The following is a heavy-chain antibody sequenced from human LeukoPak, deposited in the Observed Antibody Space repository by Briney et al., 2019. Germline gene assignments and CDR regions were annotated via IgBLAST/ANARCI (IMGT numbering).Heavy chain of an antibody. D-gene: IGHD6-19*01. CDR1: GYTFTSYG. Sequence: EASVKVSCKASGYTFTSYGISWVRQAPGQGLEWMGWISAYNGNTNYAQKLQGRVTMTTDTSTSTAYMELRSLRSDDTAVYYCARDAEQWLVRPGPSRRIYYYYTDVWGKGTTVTISS. CDR3: ARDAEQWLVRPGPSRRIYYYYTDV. CDR2: ISAYNGNT. V-gene: IGHV1-18*01. J-gene: IGHJ6*03.